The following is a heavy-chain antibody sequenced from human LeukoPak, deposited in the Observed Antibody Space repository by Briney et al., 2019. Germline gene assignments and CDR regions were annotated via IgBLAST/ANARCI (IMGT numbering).Heavy chain of an antibody. D-gene: IGHD5-24*01. CDR3: ASGRLQLQP. Sequence: PSETLCLTCAVSGGSISSHYWSWVRQPPGKGLEWVGYIYYSGSTNYNPSLQSRVTISVDTSKKQFSLKLSSGTAADTAVYYCASGRLQLQPWGQGTLVTVPS. V-gene: IGHV4-59*11. J-gene: IGHJ5*02. CDR2: IYYSGST. CDR1: GGSISSHY.